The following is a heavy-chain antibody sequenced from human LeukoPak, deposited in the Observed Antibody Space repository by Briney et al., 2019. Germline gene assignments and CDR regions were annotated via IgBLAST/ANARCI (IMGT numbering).Heavy chain of an antibody. CDR3: ARDYYGSGSYYPPDY. V-gene: IGHV1-69*13. CDR1: GGTFSSYA. J-gene: IGHJ4*02. CDR2: IIPIFGTA. Sequence: ASVKVSCKASGGTFSSYAISWVRQAPGQGLEWMGGIIPIFGTANYAQKFQGRVTITADESTSTAYMELSSLRSEDTAVYCCARDYYGSGSYYPPDYWGQGTLVTVSS. D-gene: IGHD3-10*01.